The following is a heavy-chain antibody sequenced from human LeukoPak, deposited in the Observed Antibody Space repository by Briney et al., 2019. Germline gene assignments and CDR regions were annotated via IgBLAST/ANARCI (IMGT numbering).Heavy chain of an antibody. CDR3: ARAAPTRTLIGSGADY. J-gene: IGHJ4*02. V-gene: IGHV3-7*01. D-gene: IGHD3-22*01. CDR2: IKQDGSEK. Sequence: PGGSLRLSCAASGFTFSSYWMSWVRQAPGKGLEWVANIKQDGSEKYYVDSVKGRFTISRDNAKNSLYLQMNSLRAEDTAVYYCARAAPTRTLIGSGADYWGQGIQVTVSS. CDR1: GFTFSSYW.